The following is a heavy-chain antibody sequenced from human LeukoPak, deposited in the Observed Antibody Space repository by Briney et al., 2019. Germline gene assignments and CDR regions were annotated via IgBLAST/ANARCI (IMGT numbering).Heavy chain of an antibody. J-gene: IGHJ4*02. Sequence: SETLSLTCAVYGGSFSGYYWSWIRQPPGKGLEWIGSIYYSGSTYYNPSLKSRVTISVDTSKNQFSLKLSSVTAADTAVYYCYGLLVAVDYWGQGTLVTVSS. CDR3: YGLLVAVDY. CDR1: GGSFSGYY. V-gene: IGHV4-34*03. CDR2: IYYSGST. D-gene: IGHD1-26*01.